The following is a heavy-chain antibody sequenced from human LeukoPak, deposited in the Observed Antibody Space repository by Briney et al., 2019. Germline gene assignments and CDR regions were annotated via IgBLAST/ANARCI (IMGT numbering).Heavy chain of an antibody. V-gene: IGHV1-69*05. CDR1: GGTFSSYA. D-gene: IGHD3-22*01. Sequence: ASVKVSCKASGGTFSSYAISWVRQAPGQGLEWMGGIVPIFGTANYAQKFQGRVTITTDESTSTAYMELSSLRSEDTAVYYCARDQGDGSYYYDSSGYGDWGQGTLVTVSS. J-gene: IGHJ4*02. CDR2: IVPIFGTA. CDR3: ARDQGDGSYYYDSSGYGD.